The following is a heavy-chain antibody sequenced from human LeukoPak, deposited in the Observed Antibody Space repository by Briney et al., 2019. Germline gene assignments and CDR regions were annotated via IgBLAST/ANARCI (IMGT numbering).Heavy chain of an antibody. CDR3: AGSGSYGSSGYYDY. V-gene: IGHV3-21*04. D-gene: IGHD3-22*01. Sequence: TGGSLRLSCAASGFTFSSYSMNWVRQAPGKGLEWVSSISSSSSYIYYADSVKGRFTISRDNAKNSLYLQMNSLRAEDTAVYYCAGSGSYGSSGYYDYWGQGTLVTVSS. CDR1: GFTFSSYS. CDR2: ISSSSSYI. J-gene: IGHJ4*02.